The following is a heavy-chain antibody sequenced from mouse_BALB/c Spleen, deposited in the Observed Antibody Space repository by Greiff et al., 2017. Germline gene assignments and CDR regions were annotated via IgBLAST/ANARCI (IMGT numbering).Heavy chain of an antibody. CDR3: ARNYEGRGYGFAY. V-gene: IGHV14-3*02. J-gene: IGHJ3*01. Sequence: EVQLQQSGAELVKPGASVKLSCTASGFNIKDTYMHWVKQRPEQGLEWIGRIDPANGNTKYDPKFQGKATITADTSSNTAYLQLSSLTSEDTAVYYCARNYEGRGYGFAYWGQGTLVTVSA. CDR2: IDPANGNT. CDR1: GFNIKDTY. D-gene: IGHD1-2*01.